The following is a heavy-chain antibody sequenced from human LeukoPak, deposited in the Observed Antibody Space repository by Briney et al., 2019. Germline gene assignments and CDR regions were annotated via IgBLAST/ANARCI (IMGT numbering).Heavy chain of an antibody. D-gene: IGHD2-2*01. J-gene: IGHJ4*02. CDR3: AAVGRAGHPGY. V-gene: IGHV3-48*03. CDR2: INSGGSGI. Sequence: PGGSLRLSCEASGFRSSHYEMSWVRQAPGKGLECLSYINSGGSGIHYAGSVNGRFTISRDNAKNSLYLQMNSLRVEDTAVYYCAAVGRAGHPGYWGQGTLVTVSS. CDR1: GFRSSHYE.